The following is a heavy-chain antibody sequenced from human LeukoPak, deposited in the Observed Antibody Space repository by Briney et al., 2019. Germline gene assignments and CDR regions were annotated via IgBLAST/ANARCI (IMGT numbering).Heavy chain of an antibody. CDR1: GYTFTSYA. CDR3: ARMTHGSGASYSHFDY. CDR2: THPSSGGT. V-gene: IGHV1-2*02. Sequence: ASVKVSCKASGYTFTSYAISWVRQAPGQGLEWMGWTHPSSGGTRYEERFHGRVTMTRDMSTSTAYMELSSLTSDDTAVYYCARMTHGSGASYSHFDYWSQGTLVTVSS. J-gene: IGHJ4*02. D-gene: IGHD3-10*01.